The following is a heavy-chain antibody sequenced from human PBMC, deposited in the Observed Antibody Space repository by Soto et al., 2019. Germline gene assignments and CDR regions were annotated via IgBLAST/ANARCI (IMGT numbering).Heavy chain of an antibody. V-gene: IGHV1-8*02. CDR3: ARGIGRSLSSYYYMDV. D-gene: IGHD1-26*01. CDR2: MNPNIGNT. Sequence: GASVKVSCKASGYTFTSYGISCVRQAPGQGLEWMGWMNPNIGNTDYAQKFQGRVTMTRNTSISTAYMELSSLRSEDTAVYYCARGIGRSLSSYYYMDVWGRGTTVTV. J-gene: IGHJ6*03. CDR1: GYTFTSYG.